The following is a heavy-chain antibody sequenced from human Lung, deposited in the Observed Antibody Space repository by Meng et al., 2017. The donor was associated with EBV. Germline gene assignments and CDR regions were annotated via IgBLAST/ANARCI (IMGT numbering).Heavy chain of an antibody. CDR3: ARDLWPHIVVVTAPSEF. CDR1: GYTFSSYG. J-gene: IGHJ4*02. CDR2: ISTYNDNP. V-gene: IGHV1-18*01. D-gene: IGHD2-21*02. Sequence: QGQLVESGAEVKRPGASVKVSCKASGYTFSSYGFTWVRQAPGQGLEWLGWISTYNDNPKYAQKVQGRVTMTADTSTSTAYMELRSLTSDDTAVYYCARDLWPHIVVVTAPSEFWGQGTLVTVSS.